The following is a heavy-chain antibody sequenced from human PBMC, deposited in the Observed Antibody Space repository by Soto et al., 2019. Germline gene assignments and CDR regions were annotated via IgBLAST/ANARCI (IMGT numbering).Heavy chain of an antibody. CDR1: GYTFTSYG. V-gene: IGHV1-18*04. J-gene: IGHJ4*02. D-gene: IGHD5-12*01. Sequence: QVQLVQSGAEVKKPGASVKVSCKASGYTFTSYGISWVRQAPGQGLEWMGWISAYNGNTNYAQKLQGRVTMTTDTSTSTAHMELRSLRSDDTAVYYCARVMGRRSGYDSFDYWGQGTLVTVSS. CDR3: ARVMGRRSGYDSFDY. CDR2: ISAYNGNT.